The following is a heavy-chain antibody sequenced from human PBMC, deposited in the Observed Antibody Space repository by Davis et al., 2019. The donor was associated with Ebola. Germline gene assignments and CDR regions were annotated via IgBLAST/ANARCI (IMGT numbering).Heavy chain of an antibody. D-gene: IGHD3-10*01. CDR3: ARGYGSGSYYNGLFDY. CDR1: GGSVSSDNYY. J-gene: IGHJ4*02. CDR2: IYYSGST. V-gene: IGHV4-61*01. Sequence: GSLRLSCTVSGGSVSSDNYYWSWIRQPPGKGLEWIGNIYYSGSTNYNPSLKSRVTISVDTSKNQFSLKLSSVTAADTAVYYCARGYGSGSYYNGLFDYWGQGTLVTVSS.